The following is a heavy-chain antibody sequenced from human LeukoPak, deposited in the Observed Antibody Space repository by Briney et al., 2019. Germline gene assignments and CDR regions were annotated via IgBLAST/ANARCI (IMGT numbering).Heavy chain of an antibody. J-gene: IGHJ4*02. D-gene: IGHD2-15*01. CDR3: AKKYSGLQPFDS. CDR2: ISGSGGDT. Sequence: QPGGSLRLSCAASGFSFSSNPMSWVRQAPGKGLEWVAGISGSGGDTSYADSVKGRFTISRENSKNTLYLQMNSLRADDTAVYYCAKKYSGLQPFDSWGQGTLVTVSS. V-gene: IGHV3-23*01. CDR1: GFSFSSNP.